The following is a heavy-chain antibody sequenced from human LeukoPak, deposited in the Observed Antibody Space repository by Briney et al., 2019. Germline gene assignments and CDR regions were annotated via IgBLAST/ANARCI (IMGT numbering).Heavy chain of an antibody. J-gene: IGHJ4*02. CDR2: VYYSGST. CDR3: AREGRYYFDY. Sequence: ASETLSLTCTVSGGSISSYYWSWIRQPPGKGLEWIGYVYYSGSTNYNPSLKSRVTMSVDTSKNQFSLKLSSVTAADTAVYYCAREGRYYFDYWGQGALVTVPS. CDR1: GGSISSYY. V-gene: IGHV4-59*01.